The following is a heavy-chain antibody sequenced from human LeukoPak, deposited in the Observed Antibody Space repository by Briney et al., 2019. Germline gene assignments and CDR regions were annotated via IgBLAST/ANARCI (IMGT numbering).Heavy chain of an antibody. CDR2: ISAYNGNT. D-gene: IGHD3-10*01. V-gene: IGHV1-18*04. J-gene: IGHJ5*02. CDR3: ARASITMVRGVLDP. Sequence: GASVKVSCKASGYTFTSYGISWVRQAPGQGLEWMGWISAYNGNTNYAQKLQGRVTMTTDTSTSTAYMELRSLRSDGTAVYYCARASITMVRGVLDPWGQGTLVTVSS. CDR1: GYTFTSYG.